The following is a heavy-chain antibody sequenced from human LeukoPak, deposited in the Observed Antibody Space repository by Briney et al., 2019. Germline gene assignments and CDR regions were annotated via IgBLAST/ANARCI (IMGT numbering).Heavy chain of an antibody. CDR3: ARDVWIAARFRYYYYMGV. V-gene: IGHV1-69*13. Sequence: SVKVSCKASGGTFSSYAISWVRQAPGQGLEWMGGIIPIFGTANYAQKFQGRVTITADESTSTAYMELSSLRSEDTAVYYCARDVWIAARFRYYYYMGVWGKGTTVTVSS. D-gene: IGHD6-6*01. CDR2: IIPIFGTA. CDR1: GGTFSSYA. J-gene: IGHJ6*03.